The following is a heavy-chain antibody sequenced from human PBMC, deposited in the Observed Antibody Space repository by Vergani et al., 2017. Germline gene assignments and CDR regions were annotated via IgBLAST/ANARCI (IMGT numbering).Heavy chain of an antibody. CDR2: ISSSSSYI. CDR1: GFTFSSYS. V-gene: IGHV3-21*01. Sequence: EVQLVESGGGLVKPGGSLRLSCAASGFTFSSYSMNWVRQAPGKGLEWVSSISSSSSYIYYADSFKGRFTISRDNAKKSLYLQMTSLRAEDTAVYYCARATTIGDYADLYYYYCYGMDVWGQGTTVTVSS. CDR3: ARATTIGDYADLYYYYCYGMDV. J-gene: IGHJ6*02. D-gene: IGHD4-17*01.